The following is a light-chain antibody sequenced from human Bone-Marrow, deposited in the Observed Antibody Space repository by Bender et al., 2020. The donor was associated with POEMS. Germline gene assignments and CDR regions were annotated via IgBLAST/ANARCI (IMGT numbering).Light chain of an antibody. CDR3: AAWDASLSSRL. V-gene: IGLV1-47*01. Sequence: QSVLSQPPSVSGTPGQTVVISCSGTNSNIGRNYVYWYEHHPGTAPKLVIYRNTERPSGVPDRVSGSKSGTSASLVISGLRAEDEAQYFCAAWDASLSSRLFGGGTTLTV. J-gene: IGLJ3*02. CDR2: RNT. CDR1: NSNIGRNY.